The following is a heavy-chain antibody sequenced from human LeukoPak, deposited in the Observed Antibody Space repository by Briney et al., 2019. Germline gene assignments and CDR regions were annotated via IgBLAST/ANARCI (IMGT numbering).Heavy chain of an antibody. CDR3: TKNLGQWLDY. D-gene: IGHD3-22*01. V-gene: IGHV3-30*18. CDR2: ISYDGSNK. CDR1: GFTFNGYG. J-gene: IGHJ4*02. Sequence: RTGGSLRLSCAASGFTFNGYGMHWVRQAPGKGLEWVAVISYDGSNKYYADSVKGRFTISRDNSKNTLNLQMNSLRAEDTAVYYCTKNLGQWLDYWGQGTLVTVSS.